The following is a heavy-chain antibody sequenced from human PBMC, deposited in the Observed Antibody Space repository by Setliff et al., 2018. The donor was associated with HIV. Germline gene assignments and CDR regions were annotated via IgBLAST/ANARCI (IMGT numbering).Heavy chain of an antibody. CDR2: IYPGDSDT. J-gene: IGHJ3*02. CDR3: ARPYCGGDCYDAFDI. CDR1: GYSFTTYW. Sequence: ESLKISCKGSGYSFTTYWIGWVRQMPGKGLEWMGIIYPGDSDTRYSPSFQGQVTISADRSISTAYLQWSSLKASDTAMYYCARPYCGGDCYDAFDIWGQGTMVTVSS. D-gene: IGHD2-21*02. V-gene: IGHV5-51*01.